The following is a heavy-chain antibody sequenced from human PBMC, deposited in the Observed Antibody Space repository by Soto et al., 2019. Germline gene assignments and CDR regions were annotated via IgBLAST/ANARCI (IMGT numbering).Heavy chain of an antibody. Sequence: PGGSLRLSCAASGFTFSSYGMHWVRQAPGKGLEWVAVIWYDGSNKYYADSVKGRFTISRDNSKNTLYLQMNSLRAEDTAVYYCARGQSRTDSYYYGMDVWGQGTTVTVSS. CDR2: IWYDGSNK. CDR1: GFTFSSYG. V-gene: IGHV3-33*01. CDR3: ARGQSRTDSYYYGMDV. J-gene: IGHJ6*02.